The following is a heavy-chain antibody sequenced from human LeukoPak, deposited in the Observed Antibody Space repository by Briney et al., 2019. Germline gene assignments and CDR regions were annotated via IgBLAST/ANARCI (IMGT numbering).Heavy chain of an antibody. V-gene: IGHV3-23*01. D-gene: IGHD1-26*01. CDR3: AKEVIGSHFDF. Sequence: GGSLRLSCAASGFSFSSYAMNWVRQAPGQGLEWVSAISDSDGSTNYADSVKGRFAISRDNSKNTLYLQMNSLRAEDTAVYYCAKEVIGSHFDFWGQGTPVTVSS. CDR2: ISDSDGST. CDR1: GFSFSSYA. J-gene: IGHJ4*02.